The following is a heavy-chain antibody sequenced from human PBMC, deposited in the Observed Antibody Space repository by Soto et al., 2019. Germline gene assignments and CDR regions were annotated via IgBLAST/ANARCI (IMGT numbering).Heavy chain of an antibody. D-gene: IGHD3-3*02. CDR3: AKPISRNTWRDGLDV. J-gene: IGHJ6*02. Sequence: PGGSLRLSCAASGFTFGSYAMTWVRQAPGKGLEWVSSISSSAGSTFYADSVKGRFTMSRDNSKSTLYLQMNSPSAEDTALYYCAKPISRNTWRDGLDVWGQGTTVTVSS. V-gene: IGHV3-23*01. CDR1: GFTFGSYA. CDR2: ISSSAGST.